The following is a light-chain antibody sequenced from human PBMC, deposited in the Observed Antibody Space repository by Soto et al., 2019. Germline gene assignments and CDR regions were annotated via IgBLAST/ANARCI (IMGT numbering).Light chain of an antibody. CDR1: QSVASN. J-gene: IGKJ2*01. V-gene: IGKV3-15*01. CDR3: QQYHNWPPQYT. CDR2: GAS. Sequence: EIVMTQSPASLSVSPGDGATLSCRASQSVASNVAWYQQKPGQGPRLLIHGASTRAVGVPARFSGRGSGTDFAHTIISLQSEDFAVYYCQQYHNWPPQYTFGQGTKLQIK.